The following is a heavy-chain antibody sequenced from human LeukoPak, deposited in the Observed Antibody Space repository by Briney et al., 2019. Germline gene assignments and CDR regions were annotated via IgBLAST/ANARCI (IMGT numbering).Heavy chain of an antibody. J-gene: IGHJ5*02. V-gene: IGHV4-59*11. CDR1: GGSISSHY. Sequence: SETLSLTCIVSGGSISSHYWSWIRQPPGKGLEWIGYIYYSGSTNYNPSLKSRVTISVDTSKNQFSLKLSSVTAADTAVYYCAREEWEPYSWFDPWGQGTLVTVSS. CDR2: IYYSGST. D-gene: IGHD1-26*01. CDR3: AREEWEPYSWFDP.